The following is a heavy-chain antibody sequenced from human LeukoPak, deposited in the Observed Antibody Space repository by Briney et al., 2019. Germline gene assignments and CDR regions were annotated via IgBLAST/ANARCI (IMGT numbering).Heavy chain of an antibody. CDR3: ARWGDGYNYFDY. V-gene: IGHV4-4*07. CDR2: IYTSGST. Sequence: SETLSLTCTVSGGSISSYYWSWIRQPAGKGLEWIGRIYTSGSTNYNPSLKSRVTMSVATSKNQFSLKRSSVTAADTAVYYCARWGDGYNYFDYWGQGTLVTVSS. CDR1: GGSISSYY. J-gene: IGHJ4*02. D-gene: IGHD5-24*01.